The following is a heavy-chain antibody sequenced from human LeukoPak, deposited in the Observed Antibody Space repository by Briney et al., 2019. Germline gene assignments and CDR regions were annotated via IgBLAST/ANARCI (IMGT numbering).Heavy chain of an antibody. J-gene: IGHJ4*02. CDR1: GGSFSGYY. Sequence: TSETLSLTCAVYGGSFSGYYWSWIRQPPGKGLEWIGEINHSGSTNYNPSLKSRVTISVDTSKNQFSLKLSSVTAADTAVYYCARVAPGVVVPHLDNWGQGTLVIVSS. V-gene: IGHV4-34*01. CDR2: INHSGST. CDR3: ARVAPGVVVPHLDN. D-gene: IGHD2-2*01.